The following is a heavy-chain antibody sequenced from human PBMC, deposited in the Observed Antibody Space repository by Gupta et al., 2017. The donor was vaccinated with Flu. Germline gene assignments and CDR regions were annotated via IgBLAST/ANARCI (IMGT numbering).Heavy chain of an antibody. CDR2: INRDGSVI. CDR1: GFTLSDYW. J-gene: IGHJ5*01. V-gene: IGHV3-7*01. Sequence: EVQLVESGGGLVQPGGSLRLSCGASGFTLSDYWMSWVRQAPGKGPELVANINRDGSVINHMDFVRGRFTISRDNAKNAVYFQMNSLRVDDTAVYYCARDVGSGDYDSWGQGTLVTVSS. D-gene: IGHD4-17*01. CDR3: ARDVGSGDYDS.